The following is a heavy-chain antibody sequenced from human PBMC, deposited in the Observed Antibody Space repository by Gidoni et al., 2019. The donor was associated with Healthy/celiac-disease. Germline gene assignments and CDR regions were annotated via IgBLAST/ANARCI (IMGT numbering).Heavy chain of an antibody. V-gene: IGHV1-46*01. J-gene: IGHJ6*02. CDR2: IKPSGGST. D-gene: IGHD1-26*01. Sequence: QVQLVQSGAEVKKPGASVKVSCKASGYTVSSYYMHCVRQAPGQGLEWMGIIKPSGGSTSYAQKFQGRVTMTRDTSTSTVYMELSSLRSEDTAVYYCARDGGSYSYGMDVWGQGTTVTVSS. CDR3: ARDGGSYSYGMDV. CDR1: GYTVSSYY.